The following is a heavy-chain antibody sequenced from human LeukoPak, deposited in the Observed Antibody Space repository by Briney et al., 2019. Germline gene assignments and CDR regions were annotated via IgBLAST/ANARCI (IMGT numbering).Heavy chain of an antibody. CDR3: ARRLVSTMVRGVPKTTAFDY. CDR1: GGSINSSSYY. D-gene: IGHD3-10*01. J-gene: IGHJ4*02. Sequence: SSETLSLTCSVSGGSINSSSYYWGWIRQPPGKGLEWIGSIYYSGNTYYNPSLKSRVTISVDTSKNQFSLKLSSVTAADTAVYYCARRLVSTMVRGVPKTTAFDYWGQGTRVTVSS. CDR2: IYYSGNT. V-gene: IGHV4-39*07.